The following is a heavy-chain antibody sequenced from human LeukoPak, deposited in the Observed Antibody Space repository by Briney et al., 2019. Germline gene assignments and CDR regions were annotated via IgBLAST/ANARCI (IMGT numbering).Heavy chain of an antibody. CDR2: ISGSGGST. Sequence: GGSLRLSCAASGFTFSSYAMSWVRQAPGKGLEWVSAISGSGGSTYYADSVKGRFTISRGNSKNTLYLQMNSLRAEDTAVYYCANPTPYSSGWYWGQGTLVTVSS. CDR3: ANPTPYSSGWY. V-gene: IGHV3-23*01. D-gene: IGHD6-19*01. CDR1: GFTFSSYA. J-gene: IGHJ4*02.